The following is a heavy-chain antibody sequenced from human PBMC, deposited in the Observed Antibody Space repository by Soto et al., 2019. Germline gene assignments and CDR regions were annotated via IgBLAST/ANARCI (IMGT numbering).Heavy chain of an antibody. D-gene: IGHD6-19*01. CDR2: IRSKANSYTT. V-gene: IGHV3-72*01. CDR1: GFTFSDHY. CDR3: ARPSGGLDY. Sequence: PGGSLRLSCAASGFTFSDHYMYWVRQAPGKGLEWVGRIRSKANSYTTEYAASVKDRFTISRDDSKNSLYLQMNSLKTEDTAVYYCARPSGGLDYWCQGTLVTVS. J-gene: IGHJ4*02.